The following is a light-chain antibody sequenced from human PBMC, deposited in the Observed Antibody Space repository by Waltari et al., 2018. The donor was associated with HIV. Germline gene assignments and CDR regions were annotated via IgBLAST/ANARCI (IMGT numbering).Light chain of an antibody. CDR2: LNSDGSH. J-gene: IGLJ1*01. CDR3: QTWGTGIQV. Sequence: QLVLTQSPSASASLGASVKLTCTLSSGHSHYAIAWHQQQPEKGPRYLMTLNSDGSHTKGDGIPDRFSGSSSGAERYLTISTLQSEDEADYYCQTWGTGIQVFGSGTKVTVL. CDR1: SGHSHYA. V-gene: IGLV4-69*01.